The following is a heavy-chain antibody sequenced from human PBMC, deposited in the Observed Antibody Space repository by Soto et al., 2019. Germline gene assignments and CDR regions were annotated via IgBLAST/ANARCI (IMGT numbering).Heavy chain of an antibody. CDR1: GFTFDDYA. V-gene: IGHV3-9*01. CDR2: ISWNSGSI. D-gene: IGHD6-19*01. J-gene: IGHJ4*02. CDR3: AKERGYSSGWYEAYFDY. Sequence: VQLVGSGGGLVQPGRSLRLSCAASGFTFDDYAMHWVRQAPGKGLEWVSGISWNSGSIGYADSVKGRFTISRDNAKNSLYLQMNSLRAEDTALYYCAKERGYSSGWYEAYFDYWGQGTLVTVSS.